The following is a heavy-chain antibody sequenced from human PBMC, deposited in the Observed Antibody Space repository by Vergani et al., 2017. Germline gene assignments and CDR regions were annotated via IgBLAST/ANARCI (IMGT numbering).Heavy chain of an antibody. V-gene: IGHV3-30*18. Sequence: QVQLVESGGNLVQPGRSLRLSCAAAGFKFSNFSMHWVRQVPGKGLEWVAFISYNGGNQYYADSVQGRFTISRDNTKNMLSLEMHSLRPEDTAVYYCANSYCSSLSCYAFYGMEVWGQGTTVTVSS. J-gene: IGHJ6*02. CDR1: GFKFSNFS. CDR3: ANSYCSSLSCYAFYGMEV. D-gene: IGHD2-2*01. CDR2: ISYNGGNQ.